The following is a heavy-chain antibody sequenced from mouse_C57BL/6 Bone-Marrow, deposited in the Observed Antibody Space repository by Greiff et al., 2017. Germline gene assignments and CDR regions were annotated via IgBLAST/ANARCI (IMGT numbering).Heavy chain of an antibody. Sequence: VQLQESGAELVRPGTSVKVSCKASGYAFTNYLIEWVKQRPGQGLEWIGVINPGSGGTTYNEKFKGKATLTADKSSSTAYMQLSSLTSEDSAVYFCVYDGYPYWYFDVWGTGTTVTVSS. CDR2: INPGSGGT. J-gene: IGHJ1*03. D-gene: IGHD2-3*01. V-gene: IGHV1-54*01. CDR3: VYDGYPYWYFDV. CDR1: GYAFTNYL.